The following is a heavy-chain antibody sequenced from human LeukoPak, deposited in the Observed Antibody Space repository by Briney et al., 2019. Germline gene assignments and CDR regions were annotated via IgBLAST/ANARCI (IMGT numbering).Heavy chain of an antibody. D-gene: IGHD3-22*01. V-gene: IGHV3-53*04. J-gene: IGHJ4*02. CDR3: AKVLSGYYLRGFDY. CDR1: GFTVSSNY. Sequence: GGSLRLSCAASGFTVSSNYMSWVRQAPGKGLEWVSVIYSGGSTYYADSVKGRFTISRHNSKNTLYLQMNSLRAEDTAVYYCAKVLSGYYLRGFDYWGQGTLVTVSS. CDR2: IYSGGST.